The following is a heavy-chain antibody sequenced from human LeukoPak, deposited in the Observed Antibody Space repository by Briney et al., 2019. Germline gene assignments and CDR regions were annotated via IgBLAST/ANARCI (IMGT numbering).Heavy chain of an antibody. CDR2: IGRSDSNI. Sequence: PGGSLRLSCAAPGFTFSSYEMNWVRQAPGKGLEGVSYIGRSDSNIFYADSVKGRFTISRDNATKSLYLQMNRLRAEDTAVYYCARIMTTVTTSDYWGQGTLVTVSS. D-gene: IGHD4-17*01. J-gene: IGHJ4*02. CDR3: ARIMTTVTTSDY. CDR1: GFTFSSYE. V-gene: IGHV3-48*03.